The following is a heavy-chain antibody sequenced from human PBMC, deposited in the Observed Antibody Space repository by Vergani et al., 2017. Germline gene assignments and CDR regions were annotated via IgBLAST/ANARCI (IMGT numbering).Heavy chain of an antibody. V-gene: IGHV1-46*01. CDR2: INPSGGST. Sequence: VQLVQSGAEVKKPGASVKVSCKASGYTFTSYYMHWVRQAPGQGLEWMGIINPSGGSTSYAQKFQGRVTMTRDTSTSTVYMELSSLRSEDTAVYYCAREVGGSYEGDAFDIWGQGTMVTVSS. CDR1: GYTFTSYY. CDR3: AREVGGSYEGDAFDI. J-gene: IGHJ3*02. D-gene: IGHD1-26*01.